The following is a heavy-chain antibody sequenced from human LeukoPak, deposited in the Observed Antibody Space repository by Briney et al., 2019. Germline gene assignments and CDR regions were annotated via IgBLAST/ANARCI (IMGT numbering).Heavy chain of an antibody. CDR2: IYSSGST. Sequence: SETLSLTYTVTGGSISSGSYYWNWLRQPAGKGLEWIGRIYSSGSTNYNRSLKSRVTMSVDTSKKHFSLRLSSVTAADTAVYYCARETPYGSGSYPFDYWGQGILVTVSS. V-gene: IGHV4-61*02. D-gene: IGHD3-10*01. CDR1: GGSISSGSYY. J-gene: IGHJ4*02. CDR3: ARETPYGSGSYPFDY.